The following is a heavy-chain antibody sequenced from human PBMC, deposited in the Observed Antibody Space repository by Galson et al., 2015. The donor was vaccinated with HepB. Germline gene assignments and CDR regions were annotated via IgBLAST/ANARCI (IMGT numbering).Heavy chain of an antibody. CDR3: AGGYSYGLDDY. Sequence: SLRLSCAASGFTFSSYSMNWVRQAPGKGLEWVSYISSSSSTIYYADSVKGRFTISRDNAKNSLYLQMNSLRAEDTAVYYCAGGYSYGLDDYWGQGTLVTVSS. D-gene: IGHD5-18*01. J-gene: IGHJ4*02. CDR2: ISSSSSTI. CDR1: GFTFSSYS. V-gene: IGHV3-48*01.